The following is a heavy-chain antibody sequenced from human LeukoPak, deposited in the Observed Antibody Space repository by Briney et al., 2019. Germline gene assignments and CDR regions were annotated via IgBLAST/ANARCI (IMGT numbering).Heavy chain of an antibody. D-gene: IGHD6-13*01. CDR1: GFTFSSYG. V-gene: IGHV3-30*18. CDR2: ISYDGSNK. CDR3: AKDRRAPRIAAAN. Sequence: GRSLRLSCAASGFTFSSYGMHWVRQAPGKGLEWVAVISYDGSNKYYADSVKGRFTISRDNSKNTLYLQMNSLRAEDTAVYYCAKDRRAPRIAAANWGQGTLVTVSS. J-gene: IGHJ4*02.